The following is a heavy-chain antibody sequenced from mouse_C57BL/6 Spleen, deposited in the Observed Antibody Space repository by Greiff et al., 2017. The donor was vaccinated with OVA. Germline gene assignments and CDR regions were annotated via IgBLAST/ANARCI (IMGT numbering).Heavy chain of an antibody. J-gene: IGHJ2*01. CDR3: ARGITTVVAPDY. CDR1: GFTFSDYG. Sequence: EVQLQESGGGLVKPGGSLKLSCAASGFTFSDYGMHWVRQAPEKGLEWVAYISSGSSTIYYADTVKGRFTISRDNAKNTLFLQMTSLRSEDTAMYYCARGITTVVAPDYWGQGTTLTVSS. V-gene: IGHV5-17*01. CDR2: ISSGSSTI. D-gene: IGHD1-1*01.